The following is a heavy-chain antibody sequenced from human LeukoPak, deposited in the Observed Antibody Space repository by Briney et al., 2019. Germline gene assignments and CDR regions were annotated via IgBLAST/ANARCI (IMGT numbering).Heavy chain of an antibody. CDR1: GGSISSYY. D-gene: IGHD3-22*01. J-gene: IGHJ4*02. CDR2: IYYSGST. Sequence: SETLSLTCTVSGGSISSYYWSWIRQPAGKGLEWIGSIYYSGSTYYNPSLKSRVTISVDTSKNQFSLKLSSVTAADTAVYYCARLVRYSSGYYLFDYWGQGTLVTVSS. CDR3: ARLVRYSSGYYLFDY. V-gene: IGHV4-4*07.